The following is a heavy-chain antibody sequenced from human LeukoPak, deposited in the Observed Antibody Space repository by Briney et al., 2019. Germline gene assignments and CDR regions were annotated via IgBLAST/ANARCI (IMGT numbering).Heavy chain of an antibody. D-gene: IGHD6-13*01. CDR2: ISGSGGST. Sequence: GGSLRLSCAASGFTFSSYAMSWVRQAPGKGLEWVSAISGSGGSTYYADSVKGRFTISRDNSKNTLSLQMNSLRAEDTAVYYCAMMYSSTWCGYWGQGTLVTVSS. J-gene: IGHJ4*02. CDR1: GFTFSSYA. CDR3: AMMYSSTWCGY. V-gene: IGHV3-23*01.